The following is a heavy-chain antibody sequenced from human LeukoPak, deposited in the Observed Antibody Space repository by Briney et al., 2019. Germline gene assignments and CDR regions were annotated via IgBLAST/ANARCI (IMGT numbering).Heavy chain of an antibody. CDR1: GFTFSSYG. Sequence: GGSLRLSCAASGFTFSSYGMHWVRQAPGRGLEWVAVISYDGSNKYYADSVKGRFTISRDNSKNTLYLQMNSLRAEDTAVYHCAKSNWFDPWGQGTLVTVSS. CDR3: AKSNWFDP. V-gene: IGHV3-30*18. J-gene: IGHJ5*02. CDR2: ISYDGSNK.